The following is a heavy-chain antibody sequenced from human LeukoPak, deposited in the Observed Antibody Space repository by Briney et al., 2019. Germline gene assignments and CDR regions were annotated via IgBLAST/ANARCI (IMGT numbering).Heavy chain of an antibody. D-gene: IGHD3-10*01. CDR1: GGSISSYY. CDR2: IYYSGST. J-gene: IGHJ4*02. V-gene: IGHV4-59*01. Sequence: SETLSLTCTVSGGSISSYYWSWIRQPPGKGLEWIGYIYYSGSTNYNPSLKSRVTISVDTSKNQFSLKLSSVTAADTAVYYCARERITMVRGVIIGGYYFDYWGQGTLVTVSS. CDR3: ARERITMVRGVIIGGYYFDY.